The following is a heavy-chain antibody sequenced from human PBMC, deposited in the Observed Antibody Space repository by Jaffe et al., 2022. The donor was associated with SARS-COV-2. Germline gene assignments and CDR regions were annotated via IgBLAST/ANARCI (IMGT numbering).Heavy chain of an antibody. V-gene: IGHV1-2*06. CDR2: INPNSGDR. CDR3: ARDGRFCNRGGCYGAYFQH. D-gene: IGHD2-15*01. Sequence: QVQLVQSGAEVKTPGASVKVSCKASGYSFTGFYIHWVRQAPGQGLEWMGRINPNSGDRNFAQKFRGRVAMTRDTSLRTAYLELSSLRSDDTALYYCARDGRFCNRGGCYGAYFQHWGQGTLVSVSS. CDR1: GYSFTGFY. J-gene: IGHJ1*01.